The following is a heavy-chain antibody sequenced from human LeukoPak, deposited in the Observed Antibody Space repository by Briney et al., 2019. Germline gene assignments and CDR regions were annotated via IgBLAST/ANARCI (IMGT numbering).Heavy chain of an antibody. CDR2: ISSSGSTI. Sequence: GGSLRLSCAASGFTFSSYEMNWVRQAPGKGLEWVSYISSSGSTIYYADSVKGRFTISRDNAKNSLYLQMNSLRAEDTAVYFCARDGDENSSSWSWFDPWGQGTLVTVSS. V-gene: IGHV3-48*03. J-gene: IGHJ5*02. CDR1: GFTFSSYE. CDR3: ARDGDENSSSWSWFDP. D-gene: IGHD6-13*01.